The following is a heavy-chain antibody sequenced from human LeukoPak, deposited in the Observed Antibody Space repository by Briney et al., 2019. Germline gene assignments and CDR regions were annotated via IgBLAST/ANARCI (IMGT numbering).Heavy chain of an antibody. CDR2: LRPSTTT. V-gene: IGHV4-39*01. D-gene: IGHD2-21*02. Sequence: SETLSLTCTVSGGSISSSSKFWGWIRQPPGKGLGWIGSLRPSTTTYYNPSLRSRVAISVDTSKNQFSLTLSSVTAADSAVYFCARHDDCPSNPQPDGFDVWGQGTMVTVSS. J-gene: IGHJ3*01. CDR1: GGSISSSSKF. CDR3: ARHDDCPSNPQPDGFDV.